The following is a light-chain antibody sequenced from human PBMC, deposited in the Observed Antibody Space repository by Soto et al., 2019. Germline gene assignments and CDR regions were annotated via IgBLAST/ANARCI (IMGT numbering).Light chain of an antibody. V-gene: IGKV1-39*01. J-gene: IGKJ1*01. CDR1: QGISTY. Sequence: DIQMTHSPPSLSASVLDILTITFRASQGISTYLNWYRQKPGKAPELLIYAASSLQSGVPSRFSGSGSATDFTLTIGSLQPEDSATYYCQKGFTTPWKFGQGTKVDIK. CDR3: QKGFTTPWK. CDR2: AAS.